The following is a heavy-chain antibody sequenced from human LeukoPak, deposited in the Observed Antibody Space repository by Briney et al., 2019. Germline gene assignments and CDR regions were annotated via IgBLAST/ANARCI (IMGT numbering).Heavy chain of an antibody. CDR1: GGSFNRDY. Sequence: PSETLSLTCGVSGGSFNRDYWSWVRQPPGKGLEWIGYIYKSGSTNYNPSLKSRVTISLDTSRNQFSLRLSSVPAADTAVYYCARHRVAGLLNYFDYWGQGTLVTVSS. D-gene: IGHD6-19*01. V-gene: IGHV4-59*01. CDR2: IYKSGST. J-gene: IGHJ4*02. CDR3: ARHRVAGLLNYFDY.